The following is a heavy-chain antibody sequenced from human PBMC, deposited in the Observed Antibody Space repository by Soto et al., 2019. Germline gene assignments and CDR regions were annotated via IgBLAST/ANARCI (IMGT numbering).Heavy chain of an antibody. Sequence: ASVKVSCKVSGYTLTGLSMHWVRQAPGKGLEWMGGFDPEDGETIYAQKFQGRVTMTEDTSTDTAYMELSSLRSEDTAVYYCATAGSGSSALNYWGQGTLVTVSS. D-gene: IGHD1-26*01. CDR2: FDPEDGET. V-gene: IGHV1-24*01. CDR3: ATAGSGSSALNY. CDR1: GYTLTGLS. J-gene: IGHJ4*02.